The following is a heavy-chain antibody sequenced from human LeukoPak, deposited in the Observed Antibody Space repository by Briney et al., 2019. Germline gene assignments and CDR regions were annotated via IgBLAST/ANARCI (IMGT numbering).Heavy chain of an antibody. Sequence: GGSLRLSCAASGFSLSDAWMSWVRQAPGKGLECVGRLKPKTDGGTTDYAEPVNDRFTVSRDDSKNTMYLQMNSPKAEDTGLYYCTQLSRGYWGQGTQVTVSS. V-gene: IGHV3-15*01. J-gene: IGHJ4*02. CDR2: LKPKTDGGTT. D-gene: IGHD1-1*01. CDR3: TQLSRGY. CDR1: GFSLSDAW.